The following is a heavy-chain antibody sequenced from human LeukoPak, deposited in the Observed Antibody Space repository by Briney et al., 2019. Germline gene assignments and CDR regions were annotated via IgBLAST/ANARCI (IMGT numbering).Heavy chain of an antibody. D-gene: IGHD2-15*01. J-gene: IGHJ4*02. CDR1: GGSISINYYY. Sequence: SETLSLTCTVSGGSISINYYYWGWIRQPPGEGLEWIGNIYYAGSTYDNPSLKSRITMSVDTSKNQFSLRLRSVTAADTAVYYCASLYCSGGSCYPRYWGQGILVAVSS. CDR2: IYYAGST. V-gene: IGHV4-39*01. CDR3: ASLYCSGGSCYPRY.